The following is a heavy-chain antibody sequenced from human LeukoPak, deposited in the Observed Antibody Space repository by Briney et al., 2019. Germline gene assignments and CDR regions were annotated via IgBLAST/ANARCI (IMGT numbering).Heavy chain of an antibody. J-gene: IGHJ5*02. CDR3: AKDMGSTVGAPGS. D-gene: IGHD1-26*01. Sequence: GGSLRLSCAASGFTFDDYAMHWVRQAPGKGLEWVSGISWNSGSIGYADSVKGRFTLSRDNAKNSLYLQMNSLRSEDTALYYCAKDMGSTVGAPGSWGQGTLVTVSS. V-gene: IGHV3-9*01. CDR2: ISWNSGSI. CDR1: GFTFDDYA.